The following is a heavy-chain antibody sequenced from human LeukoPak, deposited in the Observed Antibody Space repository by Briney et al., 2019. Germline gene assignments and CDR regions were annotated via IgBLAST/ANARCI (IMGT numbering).Heavy chain of an antibody. CDR3: TSQKWWLAPRNFDY. Sequence: SETLSLTCTVSGGSISSSSYYWGWIRQPPGKGLEWIGSIYHSGSTYYNPSLKSRVTISVDTSKNQLSLKLSSVTAADMAVYYCTSQKWWLAPRNFDYWGQGTLVTVSS. CDR2: IYHSGST. J-gene: IGHJ4*02. CDR1: GGSISSSSYY. V-gene: IGHV4-39*01. D-gene: IGHD2-8*01.